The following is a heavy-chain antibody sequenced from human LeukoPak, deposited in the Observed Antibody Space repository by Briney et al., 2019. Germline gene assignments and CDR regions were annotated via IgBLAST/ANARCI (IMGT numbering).Heavy chain of an antibody. D-gene: IGHD6-19*01. J-gene: IGHJ5*02. CDR1: GGSISSYY. CDR3: ARSVAGTETTANWLDP. Sequence: SETLSLTCTVSGGSISSYYWRWIRQPPGKGLEWIGYIYYSGSTNYNPSLKSRVTISVDTSKNQFSLKLSSVTAADTAVYSCARSVAGTETTANWLDPWGQGTLVTVSS. CDR2: IYYSGST. V-gene: IGHV4-59*12.